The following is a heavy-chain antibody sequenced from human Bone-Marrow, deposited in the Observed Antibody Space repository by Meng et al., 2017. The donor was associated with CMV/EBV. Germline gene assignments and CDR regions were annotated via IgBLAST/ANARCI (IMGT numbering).Heavy chain of an antibody. CDR3: AKDSVGATTP. CDR1: GFTFSSYW. CDR2: IKQDGSEK. D-gene: IGHD1-26*01. J-gene: IGHJ5*02. V-gene: IGHV3-7*01. Sequence: GESLKISCAASGFTFSSYWMSWVRQAPGKGLEWVANIKQDGSEKYYVDSVKGRFTISRDNAKNSLYLQMNSLRAEDTAVYYCAKDSVGATTPWGQGTLVTVSS.